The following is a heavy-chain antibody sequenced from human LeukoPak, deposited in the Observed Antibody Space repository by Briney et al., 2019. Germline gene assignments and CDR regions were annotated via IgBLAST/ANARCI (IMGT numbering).Heavy chain of an antibody. CDR1: GFTVSSHY. CDR2: IYGGVST. D-gene: IGHD3-22*01. Sequence: PGGPLRLSCGASGFTVSSHYMRWVRQARGKGLEGVSVIYGGVSTYNADSVRGRSTTSRDNSKSTRCLQMNSLRAEDTPVYYCARGHHYYDSSGYVDYWGQGTLVTVSS. CDR3: ARGHHYYDSSGYVDY. V-gene: IGHV3-53*01. J-gene: IGHJ4*02.